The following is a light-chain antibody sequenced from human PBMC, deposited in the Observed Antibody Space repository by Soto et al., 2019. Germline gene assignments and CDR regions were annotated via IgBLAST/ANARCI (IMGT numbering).Light chain of an antibody. CDR3: HQRTNWPRT. CDR2: EAS. J-gene: IGKJ1*01. CDR1: QSVGSY. V-gene: IGKV3-11*01. Sequence: DIVLTQSPATLSLSPGERATLSCRASQSVGSYLAWYQQKPCQAPRLLIYEASNRANGIPARFSGSGSGTDFTLTISSLKPEDFAVYYCHQRTNWPRTFGQGTKVEIK.